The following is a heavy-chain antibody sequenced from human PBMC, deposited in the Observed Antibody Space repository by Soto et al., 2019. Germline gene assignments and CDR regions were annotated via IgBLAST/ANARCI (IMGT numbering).Heavy chain of an antibody. Sequence: EVQLEETGGGLVQPGGSLRLSCAASGFTVNSNHMSWVRQAPGKGLEWVSLIYSAGRTHYADSVKGRFTVSRDNSENRLFLQMNNLEVGDTAVYYCARDYLGSGLPRIGFDVWGLGTMVTVSS. J-gene: IGHJ3*01. CDR3: ARDYLGSGLPRIGFDV. CDR1: GFTVNSNH. CDR2: IYSAGRT. V-gene: IGHV3-53*02. D-gene: IGHD6-25*01.